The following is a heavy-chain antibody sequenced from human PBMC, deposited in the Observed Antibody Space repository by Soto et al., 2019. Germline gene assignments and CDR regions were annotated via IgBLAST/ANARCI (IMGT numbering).Heavy chain of an antibody. D-gene: IGHD3-10*01. CDR2: ISTYKGKT. J-gene: IGHJ6*02. Sequence: QVQLVQSGGEVKKPGASVKVSCKASGYTFTSSGLSWVRQAPGQGLEWMGWISTYKGKTKYEQRFQDRVTMTIDTSTSAAYMELRSLRSDDTAMYYCARAGEIPYYYYGMDVWGQGTTVTVSS. CDR3: ARAGEIPYYYYGMDV. CDR1: GYTFTSSG. V-gene: IGHV1-18*01.